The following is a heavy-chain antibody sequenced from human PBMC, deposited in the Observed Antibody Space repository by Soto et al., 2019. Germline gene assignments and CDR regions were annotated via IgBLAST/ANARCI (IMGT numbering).Heavy chain of an antibody. CDR3: ARGGSDSSAPLDY. Sequence: EVQLLESGGGLVQPGGSLRLSCAASRFIFSNYVMNWVRQAPGKGLEWVSVISGGGARTDYADSVKGRFTVSRDNSKNTLDLQMSSLRAEDTAIYYCARGGSDSSAPLDYWGRGTLVTVFS. J-gene: IGHJ4*02. V-gene: IGHV3-23*01. CDR1: RFIFSNYV. CDR2: ISGGGART. D-gene: IGHD3-22*01.